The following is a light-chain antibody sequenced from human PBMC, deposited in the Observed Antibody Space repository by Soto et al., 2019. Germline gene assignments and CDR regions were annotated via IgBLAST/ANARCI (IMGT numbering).Light chain of an antibody. CDR1: QGISSS. V-gene: IGKV1-13*02. Sequence: ASQLTHAPSSLSASVGDRVTITCRASQGISSSLAWYQQKPGKAPKLLIYVASTLQTGVPSRFSGSGSGTDFTLTISSLQPGDFATYYCQQFKSYPRTLGQGTKVDIK. J-gene: IGKJ1*01. CDR2: VAS. CDR3: QQFKSYPRT.